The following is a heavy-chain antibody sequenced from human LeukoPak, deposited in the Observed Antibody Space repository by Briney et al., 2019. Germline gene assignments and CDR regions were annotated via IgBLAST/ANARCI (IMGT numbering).Heavy chain of an antibody. CDR3: ARVFGDGYNLG. V-gene: IGHV1-69*04. CDR2: IIPILGIA. CDR1: GGTFSSYA. J-gene: IGHJ4*02. Sequence: GASVKVSCKASGGTFSSYAVSWVRQAPGQGLEWMGRIIPILGIANYAQKFQGRVTITADKSTSTAYMELSSLRSEDTAVYYCARVFGDGYNLGWGQGTLVTVSS. D-gene: IGHD5-24*01.